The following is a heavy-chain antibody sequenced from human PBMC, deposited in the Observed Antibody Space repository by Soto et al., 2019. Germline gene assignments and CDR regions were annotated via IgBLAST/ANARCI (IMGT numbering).Heavy chain of an antibody. CDR1: GFTFSNYA. V-gene: IGHV3-30-3*01. D-gene: IGHD3-3*01. J-gene: IGHJ4*02. CDR2: ISYDGGNK. CDR3: ARDKRDLRVLEWSYYFDY. Sequence: QVQLVESGGGVVQPGRSLRLSCAPSGFTFSNYAMHWVRQAPGKGLEWVAVISYDGGNKYYADSVKGRFTISRDNSKNTLYLQMNSLRAEDTAMYYCARDKRDLRVLEWSYYFDYWGQGTLVTVSS.